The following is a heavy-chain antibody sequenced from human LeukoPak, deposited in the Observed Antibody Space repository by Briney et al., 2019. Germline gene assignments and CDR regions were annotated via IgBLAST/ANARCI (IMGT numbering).Heavy chain of an antibody. Sequence: GRSLRLSCAASGFTFSSYGMHWVRQAPGKGLVWVSRINSDGSSTSYADSVKGRFTISRDNAKNTLYLQMNSLRAEDTAVYYCARSTASGNFDYWGQGTLVTVSS. CDR2: INSDGSST. D-gene: IGHD2-21*02. CDR3: ARSTASGNFDY. CDR1: GFTFSSYG. J-gene: IGHJ4*02. V-gene: IGHV3-74*01.